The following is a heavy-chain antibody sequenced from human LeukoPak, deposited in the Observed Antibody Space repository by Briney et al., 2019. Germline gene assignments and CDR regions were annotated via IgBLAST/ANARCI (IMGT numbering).Heavy chain of an antibody. CDR3: AREDSASGRGLGS. CDR2: ISTTETT. Sequence: PSETLSLTRTVSGGSISSYFWTWIRQPAGKGLEWIGRISTTETTHYSPSLKNRVNMSVDTSKSQFSLKMTSVTAADTAIYYCAREDSASGRGLGSWGQGTLVTVSS. J-gene: IGHJ5*02. D-gene: IGHD3-10*01. V-gene: IGHV4-4*07. CDR1: GGSISSYF.